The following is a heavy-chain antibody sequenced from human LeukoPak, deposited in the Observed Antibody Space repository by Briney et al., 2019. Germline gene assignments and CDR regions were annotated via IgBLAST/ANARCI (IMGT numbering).Heavy chain of an antibody. CDR2: IKPDGSQI. V-gene: IGHV3-7*01. Sequence: GGSLRLSCAASGFSFRSYPMSWVRQAPGKGLEWVANIKPDGSQIYYVDSVKGRFTISRDNARNSLYLQMNSLRAEDTAVYYCARDSVGPFRRSPKNAFDVWGQGTMVTVSS. CDR1: GFSFRSYP. CDR3: ARDSVGPFRRSPKNAFDV. D-gene: IGHD4-23*01. J-gene: IGHJ3*01.